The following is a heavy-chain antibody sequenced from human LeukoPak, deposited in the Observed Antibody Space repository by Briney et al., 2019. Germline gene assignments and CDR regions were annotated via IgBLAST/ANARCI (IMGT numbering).Heavy chain of an antibody. J-gene: IGHJ4*02. CDR2: MYLSGTT. CDR1: GDSINSLDL. V-gene: IGHV4-4*02. D-gene: IGHD5-24*01. Sequence: SETLSLTCTVSGDSINSLDLWSWVRQPPGKGLEWIGEMYLSGTTHSNPSVKSRVTISVDTSKNQFSLKLSSVTAADTAVYYCARIHRHMATRSSFDYWGQGTLVTVSS. CDR3: ARIHRHMATRSSFDY.